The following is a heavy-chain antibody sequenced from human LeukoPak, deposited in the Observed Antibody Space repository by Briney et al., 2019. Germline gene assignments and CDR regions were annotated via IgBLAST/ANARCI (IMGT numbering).Heavy chain of an antibody. Sequence: ASVKVSYQASGYTFTSYGISWVRQAPGQGLEWMGWISAYNGNTNYAQKLQGRVTMTTDTSTSTAYMELRSLRSDDTAVYYCARGAHCSGGSCYTRGFDYWGQGTLVTVSS. CDR2: ISAYNGNT. CDR3: ARGAHCSGGSCYTRGFDY. V-gene: IGHV1-18*01. CDR1: GYTFTSYG. J-gene: IGHJ4*02. D-gene: IGHD2-15*01.